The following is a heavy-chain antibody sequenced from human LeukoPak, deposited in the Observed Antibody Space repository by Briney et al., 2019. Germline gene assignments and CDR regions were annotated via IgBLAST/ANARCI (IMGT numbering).Heavy chain of an antibody. J-gene: IGHJ6*02. CDR1: GFTFSSYA. CDR3: ARVYYDSNGMDV. Sequence: GGSLRLSCAASGFTFSSYAMSWVRQAPGKGLEWVSAISGSGGSTYYADSVKGRFTISRDNAKNSLYLQMNSLRAEDTAVYYCARVYYDSNGMDVWGQGTTVTVSS. CDR2: ISGSGGST. V-gene: IGHV3-23*01. D-gene: IGHD3-22*01.